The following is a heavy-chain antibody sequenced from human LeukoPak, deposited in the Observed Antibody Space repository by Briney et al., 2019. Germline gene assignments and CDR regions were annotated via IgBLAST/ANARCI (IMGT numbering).Heavy chain of an antibody. D-gene: IGHD6-19*01. CDR2: ISSSSSTI. J-gene: IGHJ6*02. CDR3: ARDQWLVTTSYYYYGMDV. CDR1: GFTFSSYS. Sequence: GGSLRLSCAASGFTFSSYSMNWVRQAPGKGLEWVSYISSSSSTIYYADSVKGRFTVSRDNAKNSLYLKMNSLRAEDTAVYYCARDQWLVTTSYYYYGMDVWGQGTTVTVSS. V-gene: IGHV3-48*04.